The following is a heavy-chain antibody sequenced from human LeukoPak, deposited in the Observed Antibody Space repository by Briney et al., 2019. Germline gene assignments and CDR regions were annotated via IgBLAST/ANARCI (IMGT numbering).Heavy chain of an antibody. V-gene: IGHV3-21*04. J-gene: IGHJ4*02. D-gene: IGHD5-18*01. Sequence: GGSLRLSCTVSGFTVSSNSMNWVRQAPGKGLEWVSSISSSSSYIYYADSVKGRFTISRDNAKNSLYLQMNSLRVEDTAVYYCANDLGWIQLNLGRGQGTLVTVSS. CDR2: ISSSSSYI. CDR3: ANDLGWIQLNLG. CDR1: GFTVSSNS.